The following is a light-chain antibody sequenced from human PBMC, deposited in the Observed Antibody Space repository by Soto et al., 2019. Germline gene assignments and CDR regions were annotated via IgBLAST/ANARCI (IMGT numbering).Light chain of an antibody. J-gene: IGKJ5*01. V-gene: IGKV1-5*01. CDR3: QQYNSYPYT. CDR2: DAS. Sequence: DIQMTQSPSTLSASVGDRFTITCRASQSISNWLAWYQQKPGKAPKLLIYDASSLESGVPSRFSGSGSGTEFTLTISSLQPDDFATYYCQQYNSYPYTFGQGTRLEI. CDR1: QSISNW.